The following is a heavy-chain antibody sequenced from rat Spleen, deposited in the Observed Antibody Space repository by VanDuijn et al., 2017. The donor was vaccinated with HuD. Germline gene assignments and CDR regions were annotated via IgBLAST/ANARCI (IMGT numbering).Heavy chain of an antibody. CDR2: ITNTGNTP. Sequence: EVQLVESGGGQVQPGRSLKLSCVGSGFTFNDYWMTWIRQAPGKGLEWIASITNTGNTPYYRDSVKGRFTVSRDNAKSTLFLQMDSLRSEDTATYYCTRDYPGITGFDYWGQGVMVTVSS. D-gene: IGHD1-4*01. CDR3: TRDYPGITGFDY. J-gene: IGHJ2*01. V-gene: IGHV5-31*01. CDR1: GFTFNDYW.